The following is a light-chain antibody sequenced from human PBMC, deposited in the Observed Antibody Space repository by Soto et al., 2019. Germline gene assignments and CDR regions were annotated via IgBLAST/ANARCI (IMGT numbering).Light chain of an antibody. Sequence: QSVLTQPPSASGSPGQSVTISCTGTSSDIGAYNYVSWFQQHPGEAPKPIISEVNQRPSGVPDRFSGSKSGNTASLTVSGLQAEDEADYYCTSYGGRDNLMCGGGTNLTLL. V-gene: IGLV2-8*01. J-gene: IGLJ3*02. CDR1: SSDIGAYNY. CDR2: EVN. CDR3: TSYGGRDNLM.